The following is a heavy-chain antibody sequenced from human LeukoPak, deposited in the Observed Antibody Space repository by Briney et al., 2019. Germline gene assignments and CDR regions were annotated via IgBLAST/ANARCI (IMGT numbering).Heavy chain of an antibody. J-gene: IGHJ6*03. CDR1: GFSFTSYA. D-gene: IGHD3-16*02. V-gene: IGHV3-30*04. CDR3: AIIARDYYYYYMDV. CDR2: MLYDGTDS. Sequence: PGGSLRLSCATSGFSFTSYAFHWVRQAPGKGLEWVAAMLYDGTDSFYAGSVKDRFTISRDNAKNSLYLQMNSLRAEDTAVYYCAIIARDYYYYYMDVWGKGTTVTISS.